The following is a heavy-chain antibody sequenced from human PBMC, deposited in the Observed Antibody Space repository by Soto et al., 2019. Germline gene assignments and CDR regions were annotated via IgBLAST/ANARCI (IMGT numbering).Heavy chain of an antibody. D-gene: IGHD6-19*01. V-gene: IGHV4-34*01. CDR2: INHSGST. Sequence: QVQLQQWGAGLLKPSETLSLTCAVYGGSFSGYYWSWIRQPPGKGLEWVGEINHSGSTNYNPSLKSRVTISVDTSKNQFSLMLSSVTAADTAVYYCASVTLEGIAVAGTFDYWGQGTLVTVSS. J-gene: IGHJ4*02. CDR3: ASVTLEGIAVAGTFDY. CDR1: GGSFSGYY.